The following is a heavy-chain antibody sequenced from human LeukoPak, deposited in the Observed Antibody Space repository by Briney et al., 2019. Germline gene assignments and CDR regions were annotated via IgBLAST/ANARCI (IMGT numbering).Heavy chain of an antibody. J-gene: IGHJ4*02. CDR1: GFTFSSHS. Sequence: GGSLRLSCAASGFTFSSHSMNWVRQAPGKGLEWVSSFGTRSSSIYYADSVKGRFTISRDNARNSLYLQMNSLKAEDAAVYYCARERDEGFDYWGQGTLVTVSS. CDR3: ARERDEGFDY. D-gene: IGHD5-24*01. V-gene: IGHV3-21*01. CDR2: FGTRSSSI.